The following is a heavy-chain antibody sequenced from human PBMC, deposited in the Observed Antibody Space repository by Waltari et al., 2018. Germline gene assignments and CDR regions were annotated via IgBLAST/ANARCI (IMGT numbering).Heavy chain of an antibody. CDR3: ARDRSLRGYGSGSYYKALDY. V-gene: IGHV1-18*01. J-gene: IGHJ4*02. Sequence: QVQLVQSGAEVKKPGASVKVSCKASGYTFTSYGISWVRQAPGQGLEWMGWISAYNGNTNYAQKLQGRVTMTTDTSTSTAYMELRSLRSDDTAVYYCARDRSLRGYGSGSYYKALDYWGQGTLVTVSS. CDR1: GYTFTSYG. CDR2: ISAYNGNT. D-gene: IGHD3-10*01.